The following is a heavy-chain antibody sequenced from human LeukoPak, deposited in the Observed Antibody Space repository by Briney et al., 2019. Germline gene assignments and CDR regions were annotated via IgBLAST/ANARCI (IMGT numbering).Heavy chain of an antibody. CDR1: GGSISSSSYY. V-gene: IGHV4-39*01. CDR2: IYYSGST. Sequence: KPSETLSLTCTVPGGSISSSSYYWGWIRQPPGKGLEWIGSIYYSGSTYYNSSLKSRVTISVDTSKNQFSLELSSVTAADTAVYYCARGTVVPAGDYYYYYGMDVWGQGTTVTVSS. J-gene: IGHJ6*02. D-gene: IGHD2-2*01. CDR3: ARGTVVPAGDYYYYYGMDV.